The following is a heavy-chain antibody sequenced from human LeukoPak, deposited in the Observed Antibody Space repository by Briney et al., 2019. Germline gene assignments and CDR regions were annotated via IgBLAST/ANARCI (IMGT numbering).Heavy chain of an antibody. V-gene: IGHV4-30-4*08. Sequence: PSQTLSLTCTVSGGPISRADYYWSWIRQSPGKGLEWIGYIYYSGSTYYNPSLQSRATISIDTSKNQFSLKLSSVTAADTAVYYCARDSDFWSGYYYFDYWGQGTLVTVSS. J-gene: IGHJ4*02. CDR3: ARDSDFWSGYYYFDY. CDR2: IYYSGST. CDR1: GGPISRADYY. D-gene: IGHD3-3*01.